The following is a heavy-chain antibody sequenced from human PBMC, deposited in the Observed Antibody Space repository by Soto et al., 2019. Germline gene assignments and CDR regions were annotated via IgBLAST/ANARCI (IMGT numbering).Heavy chain of an antibody. CDR2: IYPGDSDT. Sequence: PGESLKISCKGSGYSFTSYWIGWVRQMPGKGLKWMGIIYPGDSDTRYSPPFQGQVTISADKSISTAYLQWSSLKASYTAMYYCARRLIRVAAAGTSNGWFDFCGLGTLVTVSS. D-gene: IGHD6-13*01. J-gene: IGHJ5*01. CDR3: ARRLIRVAAAGTSNGWFDF. CDR1: GYSFTSYW. V-gene: IGHV5-51*01.